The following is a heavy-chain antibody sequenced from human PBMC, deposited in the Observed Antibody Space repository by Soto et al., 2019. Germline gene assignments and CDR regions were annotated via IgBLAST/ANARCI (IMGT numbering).Heavy chain of an antibody. V-gene: IGHV4-59*08. CDR2: IYYSGST. J-gene: IGHJ4*02. CDR1: GGSISSYY. D-gene: IGHD4-4*01. CDR3: AGTTTATLDY. Sequence: QVQLQESGPGLVKPSETLSLTCTVSGGSISSYYWSWIRQPPGKGLEWIGYIYYSGSTNYNPSLKSRVTISVDTSKNQFSLKLSSVTAADTAVYYCAGTTTATLDYWGQGTLVTVSS.